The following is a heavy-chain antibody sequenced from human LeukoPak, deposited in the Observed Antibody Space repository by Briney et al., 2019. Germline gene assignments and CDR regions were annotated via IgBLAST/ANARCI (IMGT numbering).Heavy chain of an antibody. V-gene: IGHV4-34*01. Sequence: SETLSLTCAVYGGSFSGYYWSWIRQPPGKGLEWIGEINNSGSTNYNPSLKSRVTISVDTSKNQFSLKLSSVNAADTAVYYCARQGSGNYLSPVNYWGQGTLVTVSS. CDR2: INNSGST. CDR1: GGSFSGYY. CDR3: ARQGSGNYLSPVNY. J-gene: IGHJ4*02. D-gene: IGHD1-26*01.